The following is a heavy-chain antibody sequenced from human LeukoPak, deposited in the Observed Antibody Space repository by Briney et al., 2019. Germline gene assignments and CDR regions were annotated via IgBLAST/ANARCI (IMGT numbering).Heavy chain of an antibody. CDR1: GYTFTGYY. CDR3: ARGDRMVRGVISIDYYYYGMDV. J-gene: IGHJ6*02. CDR2: INPNSGGT. V-gene: IGHV1-2*04. Sequence: GASVKVSCKASGYTFTGYYMHWVRQAPGQGLEWMGWINPNSGGTNYAQKFQGWVTMTRDTSISTAYMELSRLRSDDTAVYYCARGDRMVRGVISIDYYYYGMDVWGQGTTVTVSS. D-gene: IGHD3-10*01.